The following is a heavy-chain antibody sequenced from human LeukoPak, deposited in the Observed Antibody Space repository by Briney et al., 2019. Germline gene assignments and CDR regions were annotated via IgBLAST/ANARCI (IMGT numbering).Heavy chain of an antibody. CDR2: IHLSGTT. J-gene: IGHJ4*02. CDR3: TSASSKSLPI. V-gene: IGHV4-4*02. CDR1: GGSISRYSW. Sequence: MSSETLSLTCAVSGGSISRYSWWSWVRQSPRKDLEWIGEIHLSGTTNYNPSLRGRVTISLDRSKDQFSLTLSSMTAADTALYYCTSASSKSLPIWGQGALVTVSS. D-gene: IGHD2-21*01.